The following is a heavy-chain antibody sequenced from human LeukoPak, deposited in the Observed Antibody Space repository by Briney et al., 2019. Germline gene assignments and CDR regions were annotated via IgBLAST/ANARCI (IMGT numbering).Heavy chain of an antibody. D-gene: IGHD2-15*01. V-gene: IGHV1-18*01. CDR1: GYNFFSYF. Sequence: ASVKVSCKASGYNFFSYFISWVRRAPGQGLEWMGWISTRNGNTNYAQKFQGRVTMTTDTSTSTVYMELRSLRSEDTAVYYCARDGVVPCSGGTCFGAGLAFDIWGQGTMVTVS. CDR3: ARDGVVPCSGGTCFGAGLAFDI. J-gene: IGHJ3*02. CDR2: ISTRNGNT.